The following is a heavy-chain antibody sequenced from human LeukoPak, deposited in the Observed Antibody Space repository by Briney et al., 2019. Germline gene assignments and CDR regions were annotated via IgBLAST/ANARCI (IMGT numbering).Heavy chain of an antibody. J-gene: IGHJ4*02. CDR1: GFTFSSYS. D-gene: IGHD4-17*01. CDR3: AKGAPTPMTTVTQYYFDY. Sequence: GGSLRLSCAASGFTFSSYSMNWVRQAPGKGLEWVSSISSSSSYIYYADSVKGRFTISRDNSKNTLYLQMNSLRADDTAVYYCAKGAPTPMTTVTQYYFDYWGQGTLVTVSS. V-gene: IGHV3-21*04. CDR2: ISSSSSYI.